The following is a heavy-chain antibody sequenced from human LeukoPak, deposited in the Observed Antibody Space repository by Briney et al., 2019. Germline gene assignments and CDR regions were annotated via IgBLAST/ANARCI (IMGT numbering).Heavy chain of an antibody. J-gene: IGHJ6*02. CDR1: GGSISSGGYY. Sequence: SQTLSLTCTVSGGSISSGGYYWSWIRQPAGKGLEWIGRIYTSGSTNYNPSLKSRVTISVDTSKNQFSLKLSSVTAADTAVYYCARVFRPPIMITFGDYYGMDVWGQGTTVTVSS. CDR2: IYTSGST. V-gene: IGHV4-61*02. CDR3: ARVFRPPIMITFGDYYGMDV. D-gene: IGHD3-16*01.